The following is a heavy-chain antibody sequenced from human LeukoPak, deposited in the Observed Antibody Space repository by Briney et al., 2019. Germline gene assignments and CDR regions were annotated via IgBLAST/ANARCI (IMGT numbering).Heavy chain of an antibody. J-gene: IGHJ4*02. CDR2: ISSSSSYI. Sequence: GGSLRLSCAASRFTFSNYNMNCVPQAPGKGLEWGSSISSSSSYIYYADSVKGRFTISRDNAQNSLYLQMNSLRAEDTAVYYCARKLRYFDWLSDYRYYFDYWGQGTLVTVSS. CDR3: ARKLRYFDWLSDYRYYFDY. V-gene: IGHV3-21*01. D-gene: IGHD3-9*01. CDR1: RFTFSNYN.